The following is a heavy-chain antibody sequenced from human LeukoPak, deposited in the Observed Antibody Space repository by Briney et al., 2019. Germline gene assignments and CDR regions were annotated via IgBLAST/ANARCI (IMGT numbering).Heavy chain of an antibody. D-gene: IGHD2-2*01. Sequence: GGSLRLSCAVSGFTFIDYYMSWIRQAPGTGLEWVSYVSNSGNTISYADSVKGRFTVSRDNAKNSLYLQMNSLRAEDTAVYYCARGRLRCSSTSCSTYYYYYMDVWGKGTTVTVSS. V-gene: IGHV3-11*04. J-gene: IGHJ6*03. CDR3: ARGRLRCSSTSCSTYYYYYMDV. CDR1: GFTFIDYY. CDR2: VSNSGNTI.